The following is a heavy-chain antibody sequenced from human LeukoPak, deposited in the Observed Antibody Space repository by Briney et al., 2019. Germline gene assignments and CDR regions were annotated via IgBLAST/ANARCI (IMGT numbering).Heavy chain of an antibody. CDR2: IYTSGST. D-gene: IGHD3-10*01. Sequence: SETLSLTCTGSGGSISSYYWSWIRQPAGKGLEWIRRIYTSGSTNYNPSLKSRVTMSVDTSKNQFSLKLSSVTAADTAVYYCARAVGSGSFQTYYYMDVWGKGTTVTISS. CDR1: GGSISSYY. V-gene: IGHV4-4*07. J-gene: IGHJ6*03. CDR3: ARAVGSGSFQTYYYMDV.